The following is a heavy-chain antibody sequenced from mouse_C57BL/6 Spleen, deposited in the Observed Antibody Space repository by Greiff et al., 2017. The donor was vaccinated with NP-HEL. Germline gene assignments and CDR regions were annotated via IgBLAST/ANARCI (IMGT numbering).Heavy chain of an antibody. CDR1: GYSFTSYY. V-gene: IGHV1-66*01. CDR2: IYPGSGNT. CDR3: ARGYYGSSEAWFAY. J-gene: IGHJ3*01. Sequence: QVHVKQSGPELVKPGASVKISCKASGYSFTSYYIHWVKQRPGQGLEWIGWIYPGSGNTKYNEKFKGKATLTADTSSSTAYMQLSSLTSEDSAVYYCARGYYGSSEAWFAYWGQGTLVTVSA. D-gene: IGHD1-1*01.